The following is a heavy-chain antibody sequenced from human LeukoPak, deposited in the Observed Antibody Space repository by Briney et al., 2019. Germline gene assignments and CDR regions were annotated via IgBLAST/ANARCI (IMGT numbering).Heavy chain of an antibody. D-gene: IGHD2-21*02. CDR2: INPNSGGT. Sequence: GASVKVSCKASGYTFTGYYMHLVRQAPGQGLEWMGWINPNSGGTNYSQKFQGRVTMTRDTSISTAYMELSRLRSDDTAVYYCARSVHIVVVTAIGYWGQGTLVTVSS. J-gene: IGHJ4*02. CDR1: GYTFTGYY. V-gene: IGHV1-2*02. CDR3: ARSVHIVVVTAIGY.